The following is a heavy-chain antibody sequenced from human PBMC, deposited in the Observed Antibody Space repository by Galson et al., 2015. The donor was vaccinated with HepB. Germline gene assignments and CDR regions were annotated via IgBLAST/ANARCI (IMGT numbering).Heavy chain of an antibody. Sequence: SLRLSCAASGFTFSNYGMHWVRQAPGEGLEWVAVIWSDGGKKYYADSVKGRFTISRDNSENTLYLQMNSLGAEDTAVYYCARGRYCSGGRCSHLDYWGQGTRVTVSS. D-gene: IGHD2-15*01. CDR3: ARGRYCSGGRCSHLDY. V-gene: IGHV3-33*01. J-gene: IGHJ4*02. CDR2: IWSDGGKK. CDR1: GFTFSNYG.